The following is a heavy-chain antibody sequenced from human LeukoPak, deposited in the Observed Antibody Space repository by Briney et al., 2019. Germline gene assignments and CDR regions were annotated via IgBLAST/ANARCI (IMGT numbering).Heavy chain of an antibody. J-gene: IGHJ4*02. CDR2: IIPIFGTA. CDR1: GGTFSSYA. Sequence: GASAKVSCKASGGTFSSYAISWVRQAPGQGLEWMGGIIPIFGTANYAQKFQGRVTITADKSTSTAYMELSSLRSEDTAVYYCARGAYYYGSGSLDFDYWGQGTLVTVSS. D-gene: IGHD3-10*01. V-gene: IGHV1-69*06. CDR3: ARGAYYYGSGSLDFDY.